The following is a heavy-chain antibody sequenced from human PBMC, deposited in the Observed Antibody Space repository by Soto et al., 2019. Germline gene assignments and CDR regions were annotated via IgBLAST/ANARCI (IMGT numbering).Heavy chain of an antibody. J-gene: IGHJ4*02. V-gene: IGHV4-39*01. CDR2: IYYSGST. Sequence: PSETLSLTCTVSGGSISSSSYYWGWIRQPPGKGLEWIGSIYYSGSTYYNPSLKSRVTISVDTSKNQFSLKLSSVTAADTAVYYCARGEQLVPLLVYCGQGTLVPVSS. CDR3: ARGEQLVPLLVY. D-gene: IGHD6-6*01. CDR1: GGSISSSSYY.